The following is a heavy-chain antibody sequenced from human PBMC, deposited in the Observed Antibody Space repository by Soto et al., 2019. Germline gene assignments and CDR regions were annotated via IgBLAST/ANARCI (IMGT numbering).Heavy chain of an antibody. D-gene: IGHD3-10*01. CDR2: ISSSSSTI. CDR3: ASAGNKHYYYYMDV. V-gene: IGHV3-48*01. J-gene: IGHJ6*03. Sequence: EVQLVETGGGLLQPGGSLRLSCVGSGFTFGSYSMNWVGQAPGKGLEWVSYISSSSSTIFYADSVKGRFAISRDNAKNSLYLQMNSLRAEDTAVYYCASAGNKHYYYYMDVWGKGTTVTVSS. CDR1: GFTFGSYS.